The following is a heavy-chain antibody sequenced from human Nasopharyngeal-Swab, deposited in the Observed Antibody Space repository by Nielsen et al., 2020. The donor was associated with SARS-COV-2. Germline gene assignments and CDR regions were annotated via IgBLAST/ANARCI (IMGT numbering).Heavy chain of an antibody. J-gene: IGHJ6*02. D-gene: IGHD1-14*01. CDR2: IYYSGST. CDR1: GGSVSSGSYY. Sequence: GSLRLSCTVSGGSVSSGSYYWSWIRQPPGKGLEWIGYIYYSGSTNYNPSLKSRVTISVDTSKNQFSLKLSYVTAADTAVYYCARRVRNSWFDYGMDVWGQGTTVTVSS. CDR3: ARRVRNSWFDYGMDV. V-gene: IGHV4-61*01.